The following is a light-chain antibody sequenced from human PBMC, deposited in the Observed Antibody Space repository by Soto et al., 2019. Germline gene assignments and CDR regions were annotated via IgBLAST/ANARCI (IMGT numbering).Light chain of an antibody. Sequence: EIVLTQSAGTLSLSPGERATLSCRASESVDFHLAWYQQKPGQAPRLRIYDASVRATGTPARFSGSGSGTAFTLTISSIEPEDFALYYCQQRSTWPTFGQGTRLEIK. J-gene: IGKJ5*01. CDR2: DAS. CDR1: ESVDFH. CDR3: QQRSTWPT. V-gene: IGKV3-11*01.